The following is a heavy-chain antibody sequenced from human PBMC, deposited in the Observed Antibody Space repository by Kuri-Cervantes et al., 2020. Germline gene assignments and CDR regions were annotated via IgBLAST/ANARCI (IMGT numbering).Heavy chain of an antibody. Sequence: SETLSLTCTVSGGSISSSSYYWGWIRQPPGKGRDWIGSIYYSGSTYYNPSLKSRVTMSVDTSKSQFSLKLSSVTAVDTAVYYSARFSGYAYDWGQGTLVTVSS. J-gene: IGHJ4*02. CDR3: ARFSGYAYD. CDR1: GGSISSSSYY. V-gene: IGHV4-39*07. D-gene: IGHD5-12*01. CDR2: IYYSGST.